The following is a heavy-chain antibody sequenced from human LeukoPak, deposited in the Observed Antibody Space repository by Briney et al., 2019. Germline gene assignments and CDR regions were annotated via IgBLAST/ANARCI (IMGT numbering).Heavy chain of an antibody. J-gene: IGHJ5*02. CDR1: GGTFISYA. CDR3: ARERPTIAARSSNWFDP. Sequence: GASVKVSCKASGGTFISYAISWVRQAPGQGLEWMGIINPSGGSTSYAQKFQGRVTMTRDTSTSTVYMELSSLRSEDTAVYYCARERPTIAARSSNWFDPWGQGTLVTVSS. CDR2: INPSGGST. V-gene: IGHV1-46*01. D-gene: IGHD6-6*01.